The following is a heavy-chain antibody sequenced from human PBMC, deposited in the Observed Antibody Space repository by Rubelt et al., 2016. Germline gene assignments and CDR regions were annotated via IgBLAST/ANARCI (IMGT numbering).Heavy chain of an antibody. CDR1: GFTFSSYA. Sequence: LVQPGGSLRLSCAASGFTFSSYAMSWVRQAPGKGLEWVSVISGSGGSTYYADSVKGRFTISRDNSKNTLYLQMNSLRAEDTAVYYWSASAPTLFPLVSCENSPSGTSSVAVSCLAQDFD. D-gene: IGHD6-25*01. CDR2: ISGSGGST. J-gene: IGHJ2*01. CDR3: SASAPTLFPLVSCENSPSGTSSVAVSCLAQDFD. V-gene: IGHV3-23*01.